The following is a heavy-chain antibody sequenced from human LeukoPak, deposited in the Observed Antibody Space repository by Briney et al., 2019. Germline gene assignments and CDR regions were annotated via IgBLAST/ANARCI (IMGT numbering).Heavy chain of an antibody. V-gene: IGHV4-59*01. D-gene: IGHD2/OR15-2a*01. Sequence: SETLSLTCTVSGGSISSYYWSWIRQPPGKGLEWIGYIYYSGSTNYNPSLKSRVTISVDTSKNQFSLKLSSVTVADTAVYYCAREEYDYFDYWGQGTLVTVSS. J-gene: IGHJ4*02. CDR3: AREEYDYFDY. CDR2: IYYSGST. CDR1: GGSISSYY.